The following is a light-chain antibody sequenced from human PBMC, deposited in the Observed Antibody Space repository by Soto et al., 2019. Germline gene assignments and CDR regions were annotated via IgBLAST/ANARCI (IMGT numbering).Light chain of an antibody. J-gene: IGLJ3*02. CDR3: ESYSTTTTHWV. V-gene: IGLV2-14*01. CDR1: SSDVGAHKH. CDR2: EVS. Sequence: QSALTQPASVSGSLGQSITISCTGTSSDVGAHKHVSWYQQHPGKAPKLMIYEVSNRPSGVSNRFSGSKSGNTASLSISGLQTEDEGDYSCESYSTTTTHWVFGGGTKVTVL.